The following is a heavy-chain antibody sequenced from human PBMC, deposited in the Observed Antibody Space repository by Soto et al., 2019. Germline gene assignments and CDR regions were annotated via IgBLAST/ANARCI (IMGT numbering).Heavy chain of an antibody. J-gene: IGHJ4*02. V-gene: IGHV3-74*01. CDR1: GFTFNTHW. CDR3: ARGGAMGVDY. Sequence: GGSLRLSCTASGFTFNTHWMHWVRQAPGKGLVWVSRIYFDGITTNYADSVKGRLTVSRDDAKNTVYLHVNTLRDEDTAVYYCARGGAMGVDYWGQGTLVTVSS. CDR2: IYFDGITT. D-gene: IGHD1-26*01.